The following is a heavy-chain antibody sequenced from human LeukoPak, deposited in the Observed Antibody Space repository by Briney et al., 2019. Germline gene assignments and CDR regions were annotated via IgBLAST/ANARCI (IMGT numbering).Heavy chain of an antibody. CDR3: AKLGDSST. CDR2: IYYTGST. Sequence: SESLSLTCTVSSGTISTYYWSWFRQPPGKGLEWIGYIYYTGSTNYNPSLKSRITISLDTSKNQFSLQLNSVTPEDTAVYYCAKLGDSSTWGQGTLVTVSS. CDR1: SGTISTYY. D-gene: IGHD6-19*01. J-gene: IGHJ5*02. V-gene: IGHV4-59*12.